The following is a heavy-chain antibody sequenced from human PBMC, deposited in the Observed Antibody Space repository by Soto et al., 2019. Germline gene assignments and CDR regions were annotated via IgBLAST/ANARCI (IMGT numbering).Heavy chain of an antibody. CDR3: ASRAAAGTWNWYFDL. Sequence: QVQLQESGPGLVKPSETLSLTCTVSGGSISSYYWSWIRQPPGKGLEWIGYIYYSGSTNYNPSLKSRVTTSVDTSKNQFSLKLSSVTAADTAVYYCASRAAAGTWNWYFDLWGRGTLVTVSS. CDR2: IYYSGST. D-gene: IGHD6-13*01. V-gene: IGHV4-59*08. J-gene: IGHJ2*01. CDR1: GGSISSYY.